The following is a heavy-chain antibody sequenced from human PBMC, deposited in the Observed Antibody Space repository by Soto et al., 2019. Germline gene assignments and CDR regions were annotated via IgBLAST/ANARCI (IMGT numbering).Heavy chain of an antibody. D-gene: IGHD2-8*01. J-gene: IGHJ5*02. Sequence: GESLKISCTGVGYSFTSYWIGWVRQMPGKGLEWMGIIYPGDSDTRYSPSFQGQVTISADKSISTAYLQWSSLKASDTAMYYCARGYCTTNICDPWFDPWGQGTLVTVSS. CDR3: ARGYCTTNICDPWFDP. CDR2: IYPGDSDT. V-gene: IGHV5-51*01. CDR1: GYSFTSYW.